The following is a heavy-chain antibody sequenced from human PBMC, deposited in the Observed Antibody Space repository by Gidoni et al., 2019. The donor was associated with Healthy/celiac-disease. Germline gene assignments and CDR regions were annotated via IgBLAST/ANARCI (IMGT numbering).Heavy chain of an antibody. CDR1: GGSFSGYY. CDR2: INHSGST. CDR3: ARVEYDYVWGTTPHFDY. D-gene: IGHD3-16*01. Sequence: QVQLQQWGAGLLKPSETLSLTCAVYGGSFSGYYWSWIRQPPGKGLEWIGEINHSGSTNYNPSLKSRVTISVDTSKNQFSLKLSSVTAADTAVYYCARVEYDYVWGTTPHFDYWGQGTLVTVSS. J-gene: IGHJ4*02. V-gene: IGHV4-34*01.